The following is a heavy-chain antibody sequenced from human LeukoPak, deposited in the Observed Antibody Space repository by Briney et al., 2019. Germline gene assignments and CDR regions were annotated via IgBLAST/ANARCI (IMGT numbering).Heavy chain of an antibody. Sequence: ASVKVSCKASGGTFSSYAISWVRQAPGQGLEWMGRIIPILGIANYAQKFQGSVTITADKSTSTAYMELSSLRSEDTAVYYCARDGYSSGSVPFDYWGQGTLVTVSS. CDR1: GGTFSSYA. J-gene: IGHJ4*02. V-gene: IGHV1-69*04. CDR3: ARDGYSSGSVPFDY. CDR2: IIPILGIA. D-gene: IGHD6-19*01.